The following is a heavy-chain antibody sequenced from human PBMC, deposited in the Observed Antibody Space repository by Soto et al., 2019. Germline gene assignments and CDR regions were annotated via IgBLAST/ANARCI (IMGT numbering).Heavy chain of an antibody. V-gene: IGHV3-23*01. CDR1: GFAFRYYA. CDR2: ITGSGGDT. Sequence: PGGSLRLSCAASGFAFRYYAMSWVRQAPGKGLEWVSAITGSGGDTYYADSVKGRFTISRDNSRNTLSLQMNSLRAEDTAVYYCAKDPRSLIVDSSSSGSEVVDVWGQGTTVTVSS. J-gene: IGHJ6*02. D-gene: IGHD6-6*01. CDR3: AKDPRSLIVDSSSSGSEVVDV.